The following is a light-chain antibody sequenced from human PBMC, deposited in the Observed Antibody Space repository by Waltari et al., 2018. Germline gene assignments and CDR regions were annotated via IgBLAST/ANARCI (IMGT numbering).Light chain of an antibody. CDR3: QQYYNTPYT. V-gene: IGKV4-1*01. J-gene: IGKJ2*01. Sequence: DIVMTQSPDSLAVSLGERVTTNCKSSQNILLNSNNKNYLAWYQQKPGQPPKLLVYWASTRESGVPDRFSGSGSGTDFTLTISSLQAEDVAVYYCQQYYNTPYTFGQGTKLEIK. CDR2: WAS. CDR1: QNILLNSNNKNY.